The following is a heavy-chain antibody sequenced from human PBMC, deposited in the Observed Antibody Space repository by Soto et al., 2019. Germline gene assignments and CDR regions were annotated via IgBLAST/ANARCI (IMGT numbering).Heavy chain of an antibody. J-gene: IGHJ4*02. D-gene: IGHD6-6*01. V-gene: IGHV1-3*01. CDR1: GYTFTSYA. Sequence: QVHLVQSGAEVKKPGASVKVSCKASGYTFTSYAIHWVRQAPGQSLEWMGWIHAGSGNTKYSQKFQCRVSITRDTSATTVYMEMGSLGSEDTAVFYCARGLDSSSSYDHFHYWGQGTLVTVSS. CDR2: IHAGSGNT. CDR3: ARGLDSSSSYDHFHY.